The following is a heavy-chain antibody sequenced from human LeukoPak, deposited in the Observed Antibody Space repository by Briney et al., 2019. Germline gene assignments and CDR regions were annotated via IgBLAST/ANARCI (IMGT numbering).Heavy chain of an antibody. V-gene: IGHV3-23*01. CDR1: GFTFRSYG. Sequence: PGGSLRLSCAASGFTFRSYGMSWVRQAPGKGLEWVSAISGSGGNTHYADSVKGRFTISRDNSKNTLYLQMNSLRAEDTAVYYCARRIQSWYYFDYWGQGTLVTVSS. J-gene: IGHJ4*02. D-gene: IGHD5-18*01. CDR3: ARRIQSWYYFDY. CDR2: ISGSGGNT.